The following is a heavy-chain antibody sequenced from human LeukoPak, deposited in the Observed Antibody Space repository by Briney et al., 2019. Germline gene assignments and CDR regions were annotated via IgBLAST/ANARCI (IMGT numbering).Heavy chain of an antibody. V-gene: IGHV4-38-2*02. Sequence: SETLSLTCTVSGYSISSGYYWGWIRQSPGKGLEWIGSIYHSGSTSYNSSLKSRVTISVDTSKNQFSLKLSSVTAADTAVYYCATVGDCTNGVCYTIDPWGQGTLVTVSS. CDR3: ATVGDCTNGVCYTIDP. J-gene: IGHJ5*02. CDR2: IYHSGST. D-gene: IGHD2-8*01. CDR1: GYSISSGYY.